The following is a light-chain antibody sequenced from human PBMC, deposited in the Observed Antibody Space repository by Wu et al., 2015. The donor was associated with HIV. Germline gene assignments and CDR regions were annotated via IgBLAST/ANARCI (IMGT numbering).Light chain of an antibody. CDR1: QSVSSN. Sequence: EIVMTQSPATLSMSPGEGATLSCRASQSVSSNLAWYQQKPGQAPRLLIYGASTRATGIPARFSGSGSGTEFTLTIGSLQSEDFAVYYCQQYNNWPQSFGQGTQLEIK. J-gene: IGKJ2*03. CDR3: QQYNNWPQS. CDR2: GAS. V-gene: IGKV3-15*01.